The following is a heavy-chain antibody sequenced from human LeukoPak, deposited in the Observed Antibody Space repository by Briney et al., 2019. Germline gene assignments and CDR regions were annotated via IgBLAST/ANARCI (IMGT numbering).Heavy chain of an antibody. J-gene: IGHJ6*04. D-gene: IGHD3-10*01. CDR3: ARAQGLLWFGVIPFRMDV. CDR1: GDSISSFH. CDR2: IYTSGST. V-gene: IGHV4-4*07. Sequence: SETLSLTCTVSGDSISSFHWSWIRQPAGKGLEWIGRIYTSGSTNYNPSLKSRVTISVDTSKNQFSLKLSSVTAADTAVYYCARAQGLLWFGVIPFRMDVWGKGTTVTISS.